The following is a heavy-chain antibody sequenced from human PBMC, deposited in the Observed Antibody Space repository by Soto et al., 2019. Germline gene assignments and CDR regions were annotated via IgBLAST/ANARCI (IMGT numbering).Heavy chain of an antibody. CDR3: ARAKATGTPSYFDY. J-gene: IGHJ4*02. V-gene: IGHV1-18*01. Sequence: XSGKVCCTASGYAFTIHCSHWVRQAPEQGHECMGWIRSYNGNTNYSQKLQGRVTMTTDTSTSTAYMELRSLSSDDTAVYYCARAKATGTPSYFDYWRQGTLVTVSS. CDR1: GYAFTIHC. CDR2: IRSYNGNT. D-gene: IGHD1-7*01.